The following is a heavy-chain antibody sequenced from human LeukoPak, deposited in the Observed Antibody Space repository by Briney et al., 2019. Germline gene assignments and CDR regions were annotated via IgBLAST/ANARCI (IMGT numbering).Heavy chain of an antibody. Sequence: ADTLSLACSVVVGPGSRWYGRWIRQPQRNRVEWTGYIYYSGSTSYNPSLKSRVTISVDTSNSQISLKLSSVTAADTAVYYCARDLGVMVRAFDIWGKGTMVTVSS. CDR2: IYYSGST. CDR1: VGPGSRWY. D-gene: IGHD5-18*01. J-gene: IGHJ3*02. V-gene: IGHV4-59*02. CDR3: ARDLGVMVRAFDI.